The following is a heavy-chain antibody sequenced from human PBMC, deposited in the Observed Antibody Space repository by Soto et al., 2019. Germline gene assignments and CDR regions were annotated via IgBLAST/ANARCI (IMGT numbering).Heavy chain of an antibody. Sequence: QVQLVQSGAEVKKPGSSVKVSCKASGGTFSSYTISWVRQAPGQGLEWMGRIIPILGIANYAQKFQGRVTITADKYASTAHMELSSRRSEDTAVYYCARVLGYCSSTSCASEYGYMDVWGKGTTVIVSS. CDR3: ARVLGYCSSTSCASEYGYMDV. CDR1: GGTFSSYT. J-gene: IGHJ6*03. CDR2: IIPILGIA. D-gene: IGHD2-2*01. V-gene: IGHV1-69*02.